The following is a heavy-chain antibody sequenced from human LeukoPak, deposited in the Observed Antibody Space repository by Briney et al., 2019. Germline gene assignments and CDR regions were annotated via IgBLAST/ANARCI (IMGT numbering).Heavy chain of an antibody. J-gene: IGHJ4*02. CDR2: IFHSGST. CDR3: ARLVVVPAAIRGGLFDY. Sequence: SETLSLTCTLSGYSISSGYYWGWIRQPPGKGLGGIGSIFHSGSTYYNPSLKSRVTISVDTSKNQFSLKLSSVTAADTAVYYCARLVVVPAAIRGGLFDYWGQGTLVTVSS. V-gene: IGHV4-38-2*02. D-gene: IGHD2-2*02. CDR1: GYSISSGYY.